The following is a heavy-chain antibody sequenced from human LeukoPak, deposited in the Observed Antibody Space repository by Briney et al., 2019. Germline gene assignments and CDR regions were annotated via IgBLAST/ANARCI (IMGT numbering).Heavy chain of an antibody. D-gene: IGHD5-12*01. CDR3: AREEIEEVPTLTFNWVATYYSHYMDV. J-gene: IGHJ6*03. V-gene: IGHV3-66*02. Sequence: GGSLRLSCAASGFSVSNNYMNWVRQSPGKGLEWVSVIFGGGDTYYADSVKGRFTISRDDSKNTLYLKMSSLRAEDTAVYYCAREEIEEVPTLTFNWVATYYSHYMDVWGKGTTVAVSS. CDR1: GFSVSNNY. CDR2: IFGGGDT.